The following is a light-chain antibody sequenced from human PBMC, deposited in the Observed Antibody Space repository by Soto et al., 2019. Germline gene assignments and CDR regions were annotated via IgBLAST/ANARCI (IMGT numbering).Light chain of an antibody. CDR3: QQYGGSPRT. V-gene: IGKV3-20*01. CDR1: QSISSNF. J-gene: IGKJ1*01. CDR2: GAS. Sequence: EIVLTQSPGTLSLSPGEGATLSCRASQSISSNFLAWYQQKRGQAPRLIIHGASNRATGIPDRFSGSGSGTDFTLTITRLEPEDFAVYYCQQYGGSPRTLGQGTKVDIK.